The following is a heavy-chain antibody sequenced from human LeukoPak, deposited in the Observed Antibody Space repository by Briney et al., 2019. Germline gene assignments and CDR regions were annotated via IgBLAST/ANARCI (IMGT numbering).Heavy chain of an antibody. CDR2: ISSSGSTI. Sequence: GGSLRLSCAASGFTFSSYEMNWVRQAPEKGLEWVSYISSSGSTIYYADSVKGRFTISRDNAKNSLYLQMNSLRAEDTAVYYCARDGIYYGSGSYVYYYYYMDVWGKGTTVTISS. D-gene: IGHD3-10*01. CDR1: GFTFSSYE. V-gene: IGHV3-48*03. CDR3: ARDGIYYGSGSYVYYYYYMDV. J-gene: IGHJ6*03.